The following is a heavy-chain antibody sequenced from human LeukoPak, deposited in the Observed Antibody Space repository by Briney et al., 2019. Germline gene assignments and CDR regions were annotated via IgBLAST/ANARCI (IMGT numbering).Heavy chain of an antibody. J-gene: IGHJ6*02. D-gene: IGHD1-1*01. Sequence: PGGSLRLSCAASGFTFSSYSMNWVRQAPGKGLEWVSSISSSSSYIYYADSVKGGFTISRDNAKNSLYLQMNSLRAEDTAVYYCARDLEEEGYYYYGMDVWGQGTTVTVSS. CDR1: GFTFSSYS. CDR2: ISSSSSYI. CDR3: ARDLEEEGYYYYGMDV. V-gene: IGHV3-21*01.